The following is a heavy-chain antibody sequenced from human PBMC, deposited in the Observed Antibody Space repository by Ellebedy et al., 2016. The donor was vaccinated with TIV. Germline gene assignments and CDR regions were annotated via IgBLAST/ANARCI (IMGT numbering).Heavy chain of an antibody. CDR3: ARKHLYGLD. Sequence: PGGSLRLSCAASGFTVSSNSMNWVRQAPGKGLEWVLVIYSGGGTSYADSVKGRFTIFRDTSKNTLFLQMNSLRAEDTAVYYCARKHLYGLDWGQGTLVTVSS. CDR1: GFTVSSNS. CDR2: IYSGGGT. D-gene: IGHD3-10*01. J-gene: IGHJ4*02. V-gene: IGHV3-66*01.